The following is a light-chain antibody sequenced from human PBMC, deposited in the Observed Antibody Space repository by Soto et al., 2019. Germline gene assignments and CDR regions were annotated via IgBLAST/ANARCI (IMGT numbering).Light chain of an antibody. Sequence: EIVLTQSPGTLSLSPGERATLSCRASQSVSSSYLAWYQQKPGQAPRLLIYNAFNRATGIPDRFSGSGSGTDFTLTISRLEPEDFVVYYCHQYGSSPGTFGGGTKVDIK. V-gene: IGKV3-20*01. J-gene: IGKJ4*01. CDR2: NAF. CDR1: QSVSSSY. CDR3: HQYGSSPGT.